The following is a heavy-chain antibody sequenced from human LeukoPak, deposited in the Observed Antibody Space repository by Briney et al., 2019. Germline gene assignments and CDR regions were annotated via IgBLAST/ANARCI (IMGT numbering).Heavy chain of an antibody. CDR3: ARDGGIAAHTPDY. CDR1: GGSISSYY. Sequence: SETLSLTCTVSGGSISSYYWSWIRQPPGKGLEWIGEINHSGSTNYNPSLKSRVTISVDTSKNQFSLKLSSVTAADTAVYYCARDGGIAAHTPDYWGQGTLVTVSS. CDR2: INHSGST. D-gene: IGHD6-6*01. V-gene: IGHV4-34*01. J-gene: IGHJ4*02.